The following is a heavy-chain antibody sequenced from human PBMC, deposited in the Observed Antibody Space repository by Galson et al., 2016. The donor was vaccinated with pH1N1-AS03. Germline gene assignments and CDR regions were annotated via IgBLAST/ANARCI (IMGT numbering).Heavy chain of an antibody. V-gene: IGHV3-48*03. CDR1: GFIFSSYE. CDR3: ASRYESNGYSYYFDL. CDR2: IDSSGDNK. Sequence: SLRLSCAASGFIFSSYEMNWVRQAPGKGLEWVSYIDSSGDNKDYADSVKGRFSISRDNAKKTLNLQMNGLRAEDTAVYYCASRYESNGYSYYFDLWGQGNLITVSS. D-gene: IGHD3-22*01. J-gene: IGHJ4*02.